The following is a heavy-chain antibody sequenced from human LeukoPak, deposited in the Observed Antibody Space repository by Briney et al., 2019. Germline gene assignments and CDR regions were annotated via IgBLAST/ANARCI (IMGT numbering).Heavy chain of an antibody. D-gene: IGHD6-19*01. Sequence: GGSLRLSCATSGFTFSSYAMSWVRQAPGKGLEWVSVIYSGGSTYYAASVKGRFSVSRDNSKNTVYLQMNSLRAEDTAVYYCAGVSFSSGWYRDYWGQGTLVTVS. CDR1: GFTFSSYA. CDR2: IYSGGST. J-gene: IGHJ4*02. V-gene: IGHV3-53*01. CDR3: AGVSFSSGWYRDY.